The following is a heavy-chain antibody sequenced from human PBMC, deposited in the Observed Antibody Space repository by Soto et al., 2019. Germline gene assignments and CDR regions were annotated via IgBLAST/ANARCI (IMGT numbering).Heavy chain of an antibody. CDR2: IIPIFGTA. V-gene: IGHV1-69*06. J-gene: IGHJ4*02. D-gene: IGHD2-2*01. CDR1: GSTFSSYA. CDR3: ASWGYCSSTSCYGKPFDY. Sequence: QVQLVQSGAEVKKPGSSVKVSCKASGSTFSSYAISWVRQAPGQGLEWMGGIIPIFGTANYAQKFQGRVTITADKSTSTAYMELSSLRSEDTAVYYCASWGYCSSTSCYGKPFDYWGQGTLVTVSS.